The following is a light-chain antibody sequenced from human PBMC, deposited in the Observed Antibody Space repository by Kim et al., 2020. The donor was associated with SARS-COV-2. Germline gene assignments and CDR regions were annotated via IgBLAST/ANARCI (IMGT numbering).Light chain of an antibody. CDR2: DTS. CDR3: LLSYSDTRV. Sequence: PGGTVTLSCGSSTGAVTSGHYSYWLQQKPGQVPRTLIYDTSNKRSWTPARFSGSLLGGKAALTLSGAQPEDEAEYYCLLSYSDTRVFGGGTQLTVL. CDR1: TGAVTSGHY. V-gene: IGLV7-46*01. J-gene: IGLJ3*02.